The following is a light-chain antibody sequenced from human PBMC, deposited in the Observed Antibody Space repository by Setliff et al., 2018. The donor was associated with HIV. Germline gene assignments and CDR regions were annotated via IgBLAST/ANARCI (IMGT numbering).Light chain of an antibody. CDR3: QQYGSSPPT. Sequence: EIVLTQSPGTLSLSPGERATLSCRASQSVRSSYLAWYQQKPGQAPRLLISGASSRATGIPDRFSGSGSGTDFTLTISRLEPEDFVVYYCQQYGSSPPTFGPGTKVDIK. CDR2: GAS. V-gene: IGKV3-20*01. CDR1: QSVRSSY. J-gene: IGKJ3*01.